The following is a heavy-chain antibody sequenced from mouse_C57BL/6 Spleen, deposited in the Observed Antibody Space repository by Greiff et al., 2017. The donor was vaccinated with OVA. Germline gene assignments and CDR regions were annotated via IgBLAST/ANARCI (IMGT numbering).Heavy chain of an antibody. V-gene: IGHV5-4*01. CDR2: ISDGGSYT. J-gene: IGHJ3*01. D-gene: IGHD2-1*01. CDR3: ARGNYGNYWFAY. Sequence: DVQLQESGGGLVKPGGSLKLSCAASGFTFSSYAMSWVRQTPEKRLEWVATISDGGSYTYYPDNVKGRFTISRDNAKNNLYLQMSHLKSEDTAMYYCARGNYGNYWFAYWGQGTLVTVSA. CDR1: GFTFSSYA.